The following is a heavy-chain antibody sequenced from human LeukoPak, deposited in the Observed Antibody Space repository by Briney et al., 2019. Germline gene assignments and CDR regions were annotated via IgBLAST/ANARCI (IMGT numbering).Heavy chain of an antibody. Sequence: GGSLRLSCAASEFTFSSYAMSWVRQAPGKGLEWVSYISSSGSATYYADSVKGRFTISRDNAKNSLYLQLNSLRAEDTTVYYCARDKDWAFDYWGQGTLVTVSS. J-gene: IGHJ4*02. CDR2: ISSSGSAT. V-gene: IGHV3-48*01. CDR3: ARDKDWAFDY. D-gene: IGHD3-9*01. CDR1: EFTFSSYA.